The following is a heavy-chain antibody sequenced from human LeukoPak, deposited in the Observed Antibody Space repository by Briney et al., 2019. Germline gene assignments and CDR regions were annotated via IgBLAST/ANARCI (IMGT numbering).Heavy chain of an antibody. Sequence: ASVKVSCKASGYTFTSYGISWVRQAPGQGLEWMGWVSAYNGNTNYAQKLQDRVTMTTDTSTSTAYMELRSLRSDDTAVYYCAVVYCSSTSCQPPDPWGQGTLVTVSS. CDR3: AVVYCSSTSCQPPDP. CDR1: GYTFTSYG. CDR2: VSAYNGNT. D-gene: IGHD2-2*01. J-gene: IGHJ5*02. V-gene: IGHV1-18*01.